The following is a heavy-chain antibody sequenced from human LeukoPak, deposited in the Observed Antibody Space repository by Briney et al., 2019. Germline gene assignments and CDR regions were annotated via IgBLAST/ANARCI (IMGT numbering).Heavy chain of an antibody. V-gene: IGHV4-4*07. CDR3: ARGLYSSSWYYFDY. D-gene: IGHD6-13*01. CDR1: GGSISSYY. CDR2: IYTSGST. J-gene: IGHJ4*02. Sequence: SETLSLTCTVSGGSISSYYWSWIRQPAGKGLEWIGRIYTSGSTNYNPSLKSRVTMSVDTSKNQFSLKLSSVTAADTAVYYCARGLYSSSWYYFDYWGQGTLVTVSS.